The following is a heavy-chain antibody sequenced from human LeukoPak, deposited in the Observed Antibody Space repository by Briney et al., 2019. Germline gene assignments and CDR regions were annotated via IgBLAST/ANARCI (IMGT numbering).Heavy chain of an antibody. V-gene: IGHV1-8*01. J-gene: IGHJ5*02. CDR1: GYTFTSYD. CDR2: MNPNSGNT. D-gene: IGHD1-1*01. Sequence: ASLKVSCKASGYTFTSYDINWVRPATGQGLEWMGWMNPNSGNTGYAQKFQGRVTMTRNTSISTAYMGMSSVRSEGTAVYYCARGVTGTTSGWFDAWGQGTLVTVSS. CDR3: ARGVTGTTSGWFDA.